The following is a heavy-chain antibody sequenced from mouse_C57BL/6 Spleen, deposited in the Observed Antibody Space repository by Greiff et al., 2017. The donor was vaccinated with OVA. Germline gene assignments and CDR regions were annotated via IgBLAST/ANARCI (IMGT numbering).Heavy chain of an antibody. D-gene: IGHD1-1*01. CDR3: AIGGITVVAPVDY. CDR1: GYTFTSYW. J-gene: IGHJ2*01. V-gene: IGHV1-74*01. Sequence: QVQLKQPGAELVKPGASVKVSCKASGYTFTSYWMHWVKQRPGQGLEWIGRIHPSDSDTNYNQKFKGKATLTVDKSSSTAYMQLSSLTSEDSAVYYCAIGGITVVAPVDYWGQGTTLTVSS. CDR2: IHPSDSDT.